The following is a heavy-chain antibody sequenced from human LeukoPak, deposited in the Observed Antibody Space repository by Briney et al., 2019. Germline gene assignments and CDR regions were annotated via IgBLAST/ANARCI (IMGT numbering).Heavy chain of an antibody. CDR2: IYYSGST. J-gene: IGHJ6*02. V-gene: IGHV4-30-4*01. CDR3: ARGIGDYGYYYYGMDV. Sequence: PSETLSLTCTVSGGSISSGDYYWSWIRQPPGKGLEWIGYIYYSGSTYYNPSLKSRVTISVVTSKNQFSLKLSSVTAADTAVYYCARGIGDYGYYYYGMDVWGQGTTVTVSS. D-gene: IGHD4-17*01. CDR1: GGSISSGDYY.